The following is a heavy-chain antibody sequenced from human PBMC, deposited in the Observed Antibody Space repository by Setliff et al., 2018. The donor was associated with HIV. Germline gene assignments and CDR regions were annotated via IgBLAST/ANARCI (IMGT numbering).Heavy chain of an antibody. D-gene: IGHD3-22*01. V-gene: IGHV4-39*07. CDR3: ARASSFFDTTGYFYDPSFDS. J-gene: IGHJ4*02. CDR2: ISYTVTT. CDR1: GVSISSSVYY. Sequence: SETLSLTCTVSGVSISSSVYYWGWIRQSPGKGLEWIGAISYTVTTYYNRSLKRRVTISADTSKNRFSLRLRSVTAADTALYYCARASSFFDTTGYFYDPSFDSWGQGTLVTVTS.